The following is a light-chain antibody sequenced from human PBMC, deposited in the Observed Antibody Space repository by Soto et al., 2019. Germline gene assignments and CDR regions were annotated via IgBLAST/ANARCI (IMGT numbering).Light chain of an antibody. J-gene: IGKJ1*01. CDR1: QSISSW. CDR2: KAS. V-gene: IGKV1-5*03. Sequence: DIQMTTSPSTLSVSVGERVTITCRASQSISSWLAWYQQKPGKAPKLLIYKASTLKSGVPSRFSGSGSGTEFTLTISSLQPDDFATYYCQQYNSYGTLGQGPEVDI. CDR3: QQYNSYGT.